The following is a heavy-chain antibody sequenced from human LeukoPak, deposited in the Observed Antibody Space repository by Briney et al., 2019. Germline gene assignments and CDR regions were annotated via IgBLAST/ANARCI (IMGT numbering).Heavy chain of an antibody. D-gene: IGHD3-3*01. CDR2: IYYSGST. CDR3: ARGLRFLECPDY. V-gene: IGHV4-39*07. CDR1: GGSISSSSYY. J-gene: IGHJ4*02. Sequence: SSETLSLTCTVSGGSISSSSYYWGWIRQPPGKGLEWIGSIYYSGSTYYNPSLQSRVTISVDTSKNQFSLKLSSVTAADTAVYYCARGLRFLECPDYWGQGTLVTVSS.